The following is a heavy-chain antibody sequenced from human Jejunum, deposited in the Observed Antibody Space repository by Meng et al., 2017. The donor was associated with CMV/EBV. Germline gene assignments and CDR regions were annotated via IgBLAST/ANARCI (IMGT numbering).Heavy chain of an antibody. V-gene: IGHV1-46*01. CDR3: ARTYSASYYSRYYFDY. D-gene: IGHD1-26*01. CDR1: TFTNYY. CDR2: INPSGGST. Sequence: TFTNYYLHWVRQAPGQGLEWMGLINPSGGSTTYAQNFRGRVTMTRDTSTRTVYIELSSLRSEDTAVYYCARTYSASYYSRYYFDYWGQGTQVTVSS. J-gene: IGHJ4*02.